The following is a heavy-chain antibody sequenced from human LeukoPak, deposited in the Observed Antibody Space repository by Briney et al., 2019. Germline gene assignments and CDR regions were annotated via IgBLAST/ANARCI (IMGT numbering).Heavy chain of an antibody. D-gene: IGHD3-3*01. V-gene: IGHV4-4*07. CDR2: IYTSGST. CDR1: GGSISSYY. J-gene: IGHJ4*02. Sequence: SETLSLTCTVSGGSISSYYWSWIRQPAGKGLEWVGRIYTSGSTNYNPSLKSRVTMSVDTSKNQFSLKLSSVTAADTAVYYCARERNYDFWSGYFDYWGQGTLVTVSS. CDR3: ARERNYDFWSGYFDY.